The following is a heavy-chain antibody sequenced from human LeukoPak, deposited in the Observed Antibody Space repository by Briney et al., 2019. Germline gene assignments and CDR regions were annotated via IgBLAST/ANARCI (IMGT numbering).Heavy chain of an antibody. CDR1: GFTFTRYA. V-gene: IGHV3-23*01. J-gene: IGHJ4*02. CDR3: AKAHCSSTSCSRADN. Sequence: GGSLRLSCAASGFTFTRYAMTWVRQAPGKGLEWVSAIDGSGGTTFYADSVKGRVTISRDQSTNTVYLQMNSLRADDTAGYYWAKAHCSSTSCSRADNWGQGTLVTVSS. D-gene: IGHD2-2*01. CDR2: IDGSGGTT.